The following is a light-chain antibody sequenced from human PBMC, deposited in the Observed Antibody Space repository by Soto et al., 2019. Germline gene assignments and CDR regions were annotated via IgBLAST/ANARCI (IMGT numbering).Light chain of an antibody. CDR2: DVS. J-gene: IGLJ7*01. Sequence: QSALTQPASVSGSPGQSITISCTGTSSDVGCYNYVSWYQQHPGKAPKLMISDVSNRPSGVSNRFSGAKSGNTASLTISGLQAEDDADYYCSSYPSSSTLHAVFGGGTQLTVL. CDR3: SSYPSSSTLHAV. CDR1: SSDVGCYNY. V-gene: IGLV2-14*01.